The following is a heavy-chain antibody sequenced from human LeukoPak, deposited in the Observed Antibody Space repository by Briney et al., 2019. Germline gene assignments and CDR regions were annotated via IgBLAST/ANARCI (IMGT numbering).Heavy chain of an antibody. D-gene: IGHD2-15*01. CDR2: IIPIFGTA. V-gene: IGHV1-69*05. CDR3: AGGVAANYYFDY. Sequence: SVKVSCKASGGTFSSYAISWVRQAPGQGLEWMGRIIPIFGTANYAQKFQGRVTVTTDESTSTAYMELSSLRSEDTAVYYCAGGVAANYYFDYWGQGTLVTVSS. J-gene: IGHJ4*02. CDR1: GGTFSSYA.